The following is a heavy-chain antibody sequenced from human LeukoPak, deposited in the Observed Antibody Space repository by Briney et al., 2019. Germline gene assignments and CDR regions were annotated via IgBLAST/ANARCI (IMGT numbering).Heavy chain of an antibody. CDR2: ISSNSIYV. D-gene: IGHD5-24*01. Sequence: GGSLRLSCAASGFTFSSYSMNWVRQAPGKGLEWVSSISSNSIYVFYADSMKGRFTISRDNAKNSLYLQMNSLRAEDTAVYYCARGFGEMATILGYFDYWGQGTLVTVSS. CDR1: GFTFSSYS. CDR3: ARGFGEMATILGYFDY. J-gene: IGHJ4*02. V-gene: IGHV3-21*01.